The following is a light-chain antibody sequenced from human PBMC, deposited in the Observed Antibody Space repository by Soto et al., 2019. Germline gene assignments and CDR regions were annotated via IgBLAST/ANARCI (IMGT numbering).Light chain of an antibody. J-gene: IGKJ2*01. CDR1: QSISGR. CDR2: DAS. Sequence: DIQMTQAPSTLSASVGNRVTFTCRASQSISGRLAWYQQKPGRAPKLLIFDASSVGSGVPSRFSGSGSGTELTLTISSLQPDDLATYYCQQYNDYSPYTFGQGTKLEI. CDR3: QQYNDYSPYT. V-gene: IGKV1-5*01.